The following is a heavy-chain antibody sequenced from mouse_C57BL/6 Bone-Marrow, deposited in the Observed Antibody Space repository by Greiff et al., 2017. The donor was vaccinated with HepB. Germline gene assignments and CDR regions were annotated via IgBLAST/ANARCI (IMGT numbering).Heavy chain of an antibody. Sequence: VQLQQSGAELVRPGPSVKMSCKASGYTFTNYWIGWAKQRPGHGLEWIGDIYPGGGYTNYNEKFKGKATLTADKSSSTAYMQFSSLTSEDSAIYYCARSYERYYAMDDWGKGTSVTVSS. CDR2: IYPGGGYT. CDR3: ARSYERYYAMDD. D-gene: IGHD2-3*01. J-gene: IGHJ4*01. CDR1: GYTFTNYW. V-gene: IGHV1-63*01.